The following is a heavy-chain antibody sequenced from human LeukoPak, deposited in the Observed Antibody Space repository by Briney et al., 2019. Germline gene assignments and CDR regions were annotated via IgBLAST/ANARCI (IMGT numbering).Heavy chain of an antibody. CDR2: ISYDGSNK. D-gene: IGHD6-19*01. J-gene: IGHJ4*02. V-gene: IGHV3-30-3*01. CDR1: GFTFSSYA. Sequence: GGSLRLSCAASGFTFSSYAMHWVRQAPGKGLEWVAVISYDGSNKYYADSVKGRFTISRDNSKNTLYLQMNSLRAEDTAVYYCAREYSSARAFDYWGQGTLDTVSS. CDR3: AREYSSARAFDY.